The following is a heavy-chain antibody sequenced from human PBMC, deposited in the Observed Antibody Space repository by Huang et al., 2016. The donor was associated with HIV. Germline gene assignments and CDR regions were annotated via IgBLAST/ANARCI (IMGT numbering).Heavy chain of an antibody. CDR3: ARYRLTGTFLDS. D-gene: IGHD3-9*01. CDR1: GYTFTTYS. CDR2: INTTTATP. J-gene: IGHJ4*02. V-gene: IGHV7-4-1*02. Sequence: QVQLVQSGSELRKPGASVKVSCKASGYTFTTYSLIWVRQAPGQGLEWMGWINTTTATPTDAQGFTGRFVFSLDTTVSTAYLQISSLKTDDTAKYFCARYRLTGTFLDSWGQGTQVTVSS.